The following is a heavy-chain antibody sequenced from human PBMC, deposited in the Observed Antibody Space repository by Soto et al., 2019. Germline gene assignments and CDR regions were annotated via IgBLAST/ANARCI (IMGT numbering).Heavy chain of an antibody. Sequence: GDSVKVSCEGSGYTFTTYTMHLVRPAPGQRPEWMGWVIVGSGNTNYAQKFQERVTITRDMSTSTAYMELSSLRSEDTAVYYCAADHYYGSGSYYKNTKDYYYYAMDVWGQGTTVTV. CDR1: GYTFTTYT. CDR3: AADHYYGSGSYYKNTKDYYYYAMDV. J-gene: IGHJ6*02. CDR2: VIVGSGNT. D-gene: IGHD3-10*01. V-gene: IGHV1-58*02.